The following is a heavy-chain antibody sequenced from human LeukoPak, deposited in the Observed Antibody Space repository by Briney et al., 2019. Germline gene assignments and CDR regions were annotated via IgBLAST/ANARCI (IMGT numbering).Heavy chain of an antibody. CDR2: IYYSGST. J-gene: IGHJ4*02. D-gene: IGHD1-7*01. V-gene: IGHV4-39*01. CDR1: GGSISSSSYY. CDR3: ARQGLSITGTTHFDY. Sequence: SETLSLTCTVSGGSISSSSYYWGWIRQPPGKGLEWIGSIYYSGSTYYNPSLKSRVTISVDTSKNQLSLKLSSVTAADTAVYYCARQGLSITGTTHFDYWGQGTLVTVSS.